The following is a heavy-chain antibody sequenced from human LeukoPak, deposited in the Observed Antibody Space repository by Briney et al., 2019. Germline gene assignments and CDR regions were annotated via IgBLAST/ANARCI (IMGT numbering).Heavy chain of an antibody. CDR1: GGSISSSSYY. CDR3: ARSSPIMITFGGVIVGGMDV. CDR2: IYYSGST. J-gene: IGHJ6*03. Sequence: SETLSLTCTVSGGSISSSSYYWGWIRQPPGKGLEWIGSIYYSGSTYYNPSLKSRVTISVDTSKNQFSLKLSSVTAADTAVYYCARSSPIMITFGGVIVGGMDVWGKGTTVTISS. D-gene: IGHD3-16*02. V-gene: IGHV4-39*07.